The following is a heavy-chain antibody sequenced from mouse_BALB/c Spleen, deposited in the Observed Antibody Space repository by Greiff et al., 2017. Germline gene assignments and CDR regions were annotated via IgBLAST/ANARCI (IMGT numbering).Heavy chain of an antibody. D-gene: IGHD2-14*01. V-gene: IGHV1-39*01. CDR1: GYSFTDYI. CDR2: INPYYGST. J-gene: IGHJ3*01. Sequence: VQLQQTGPELVKPGASVKISCKASGYSFTDYIMLWVKQSHGKSLEWIGNINPYYGSTSYNLKFKGKATLTVDKSSSTAYMQLNSLTSEDSAVYYCALGEKLYYRYDGLAYWGQGTLVTVSA. CDR3: ALGEKLYYRYDGLAY.